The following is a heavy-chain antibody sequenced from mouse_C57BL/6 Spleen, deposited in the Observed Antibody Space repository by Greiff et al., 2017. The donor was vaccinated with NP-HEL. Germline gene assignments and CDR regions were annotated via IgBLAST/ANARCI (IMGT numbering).Heavy chain of an antibody. Sequence: VQVVESGPGLVKPSQSLFLTCSITGFPITSCYYWIWIRQSPGKPLGWMGFIPHSGDTFYNPSFQSPTSITRETSNNKFFIQFSAVTTEDTAMYYCAGETYGSYWYFDVWGTGTTVTVSS. CDR1: GFPITSCYY. CDR2: IPHSGDT. D-gene: IGHD2-1*01. CDR3: AGETYGSYWYFDV. J-gene: IGHJ1*03. V-gene: IGHV12-3*01.